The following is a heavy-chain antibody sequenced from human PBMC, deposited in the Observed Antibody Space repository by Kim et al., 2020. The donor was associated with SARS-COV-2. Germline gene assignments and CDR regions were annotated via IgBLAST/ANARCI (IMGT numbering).Heavy chain of an antibody. V-gene: IGHV3-7*01. CDR2: INQDGTTR. CDR1: GFTFGNYW. J-gene: IGHJ4*02. D-gene: IGHD1-26*01. CDR3: ARDVGTGRHDC. Sequence: GGSLRLSCVASGFTFGNYWMAWVRQAPGKGLEWLTNINQDGTTRNSVDSVKCRFTISRDNAKNSVYLQLNSLRAEDAAMYYCARDVGTGRHDCWGQGTLVTVSS.